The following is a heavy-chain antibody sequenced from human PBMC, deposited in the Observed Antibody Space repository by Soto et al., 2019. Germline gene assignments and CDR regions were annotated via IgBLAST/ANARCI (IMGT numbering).Heavy chain of an antibody. V-gene: IGHV3-74*01. D-gene: IGHD3-10*01. Sequence: GGSLRLSCAASGFTFSSYWMHWARQVPGKGLLWVSRIDEYGSTINYADSVKGRFTISRDNARNTLYLEMNSLRAEDTALYYCTRDIGGKGAYWGPGTLVTVSS. CDR3: TRDIGGKGAY. CDR1: GFTFSSYW. J-gene: IGHJ4*02. CDR2: IDEYGSTI.